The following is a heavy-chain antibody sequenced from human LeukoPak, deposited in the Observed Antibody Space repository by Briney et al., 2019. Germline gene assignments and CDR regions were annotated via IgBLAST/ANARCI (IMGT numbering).Heavy chain of an antibody. D-gene: IGHD6-19*01. CDR1: GFTFSSYA. J-gene: IGHJ4*02. V-gene: IGHV3-23*01. CDR3: TKTYSSGWSRGRDY. Sequence: GGSLRLSCAASGFTFSSYAMSWVRQAPGKGLEWVSAISGSGGSTYYADSVKGRFTISRDNSKNTLYLQMNSLRAEDTAVYYCTKTYSSGWSRGRDYWGQGTLVTVSS. CDR2: ISGSGGST.